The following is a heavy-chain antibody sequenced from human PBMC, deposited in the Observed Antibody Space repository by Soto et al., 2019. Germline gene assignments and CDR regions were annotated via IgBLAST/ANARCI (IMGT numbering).Heavy chain of an antibody. D-gene: IGHD2-2*01. V-gene: IGHV3-15*07. J-gene: IGHJ4*01. CDR3: TTDSYRSKRILRFDY. CDR2: IKSKTDGGT. Sequence: PGGSLRLYRAAAGLTFTKAWINWEKKAPGKGLEWVGRIKSKTDGGTDYAEPVKGRFAISRDDSNNMVYLQMNSLRTEDTAVYYCTTDSYRSKRILRFDYWGHGTLVTVSS. CDR1: GLTFTKAW.